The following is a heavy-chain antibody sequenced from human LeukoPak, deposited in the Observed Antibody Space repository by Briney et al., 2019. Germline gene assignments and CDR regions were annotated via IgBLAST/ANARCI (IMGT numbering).Heavy chain of an antibody. J-gene: IGHJ5*02. CDR1: GFTFSTYW. CDR2: IKQDESEK. D-gene: IGHD3-16*01. V-gene: IGHV3-7*01. CDR3: ARDRATKIMITFGGVYHWFDP. Sequence: GGSLRLSCAASGFTFSTYWMSWVRQAPGKGLEWVANIKQDESEKYYVDSVKGRFTISRDNAKNSLYLQMNSLRAEDTAVYYCARDRATKIMITFGGVYHWFDPWGQGTLVTVSS.